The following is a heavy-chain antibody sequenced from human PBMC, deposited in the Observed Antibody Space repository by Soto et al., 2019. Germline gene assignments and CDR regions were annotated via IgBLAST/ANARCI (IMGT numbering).Heavy chain of an antibody. D-gene: IGHD6-19*01. CDR1: GGSISSYY. J-gene: IGHJ4*02. V-gene: IGHV4-59*01. Sequence: QVQLQESGPGLVKPSETLSLTCTVSGGSISSYYWSWIRQPPEKGLEWIGYIYYSGSTNYNPSLKSRVTISVDTSKNQFSLNLSSVTAADTAVYYGARDRISVTEGFDYWGQGTLVTVSS. CDR3: ARDRISVTEGFDY. CDR2: IYYSGST.